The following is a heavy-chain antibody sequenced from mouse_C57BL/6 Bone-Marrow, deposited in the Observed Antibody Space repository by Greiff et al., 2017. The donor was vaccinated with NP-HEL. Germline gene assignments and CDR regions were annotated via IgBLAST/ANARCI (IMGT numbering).Heavy chain of an antibody. J-gene: IGHJ3*01. CDR3: ASINYDLAY. CDR2: ISYDGSN. CDR1: GYSITSGYY. Sequence: EVKLQESGPGLVKPSQSLSLTCSVTGYSITSGYYWNWIRQFPGNKLEWMGYISYDGSNNYNPSLKNRISITRDTSKNQFFLKLNSVTTEDTATYYCASINYDLAYWGQGTLVTVSA. D-gene: IGHD2-1*01. V-gene: IGHV3-6*01.